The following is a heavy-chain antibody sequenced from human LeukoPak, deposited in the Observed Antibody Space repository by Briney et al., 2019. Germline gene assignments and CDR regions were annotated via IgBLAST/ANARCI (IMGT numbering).Heavy chain of an antibody. CDR3: ARDKGYSYGYWFDP. CDR1: GGSISSDSYY. CDR2: IYYSGST. Sequence: SETLSLTCTVSGGSISSDSYYRAWIRQPPGKGLEWIASIYYSGSTYYNPSLKSRVTISVDTSRNQFSLKLSSVTAADTAVYYCARDKGYSYGYWFDPWGQGTLVTVSS. J-gene: IGHJ5*02. V-gene: IGHV4-39*02. D-gene: IGHD5-18*01.